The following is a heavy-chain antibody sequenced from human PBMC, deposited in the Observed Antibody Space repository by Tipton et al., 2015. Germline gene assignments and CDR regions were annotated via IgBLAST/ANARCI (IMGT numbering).Heavy chain of an antibody. CDR2: INPRGGAT. CDR1: GYTFTTYY. Sequence: QLVQSGAEVKKPGASVKVSCMAFGYTFTTYYIHWVRQVPGQGLEWMGIINPRGGATSYAQKFQGRVTMTSDTPTSTLYMELSSLRSEDTAVYYCAKATGGLYYFDYWGQGTLVTVSS. D-gene: IGHD6-25*01. V-gene: IGHV1-46*03. CDR3: AKATGGLYYFDY. J-gene: IGHJ4*02.